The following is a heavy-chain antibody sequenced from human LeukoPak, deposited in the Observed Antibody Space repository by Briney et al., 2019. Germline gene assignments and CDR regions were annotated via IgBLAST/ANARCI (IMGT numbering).Heavy chain of an antibody. CDR2: IYYSGST. CDR3: ARELVVVVPAATVWFDP. J-gene: IGHJ5*02. D-gene: IGHD2-2*01. CDR1: GGSISSSSYY. Sequence: PSETLSLTCTVSGGSISSSSYYWGWLRQPPGKGLEWIGSIYYSGSTYYNPSLKSRVTISVDTSKNQFSLKLSSVTAADTAVYYCARELVVVVPAATVWFDPWGQGTLVTVSS. V-gene: IGHV4-39*07.